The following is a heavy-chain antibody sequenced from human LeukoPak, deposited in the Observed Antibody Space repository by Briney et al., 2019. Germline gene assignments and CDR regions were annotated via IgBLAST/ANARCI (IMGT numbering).Heavy chain of an antibody. D-gene: IGHD3-22*01. CDR1: GGAITSGAYS. Sequence: SQTLSLTCALSGGAITSGAYSASWTRHPPGEGLEWVGYIYHSGSTYYNPSLKSRVTISVDRSKNQFSLKLSSVTAADTAVYYCARGDSSGYYYFDYWGQGTLVTLSS. CDR3: ARGDSSGYYYFDY. J-gene: IGHJ4*02. V-gene: IGHV4-30-2*01. CDR2: IYHSGST.